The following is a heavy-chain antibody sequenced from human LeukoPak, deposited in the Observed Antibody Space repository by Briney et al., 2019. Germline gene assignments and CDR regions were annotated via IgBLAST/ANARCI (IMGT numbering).Heavy chain of an antibody. V-gene: IGHV4-59*01. CDR1: GGSISSYY. J-gene: IGHJ2*01. D-gene: IGHD6-13*01. Sequence: PSETLSLTCTVSGGSISSYYWSWIRQPPGKGLEWIGYIYYSGRTNYNPSLKSRVTISVDTSKNQFSLNLSSVTAADTAVYYCARDSRAAGTGASGGYFDLWGCGTLVTVSS. CDR2: IYYSGRT. CDR3: ARDSRAAGTGASGGYFDL.